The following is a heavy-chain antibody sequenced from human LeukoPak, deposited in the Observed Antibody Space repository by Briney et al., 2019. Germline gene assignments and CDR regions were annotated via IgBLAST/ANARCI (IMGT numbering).Heavy chain of an antibody. Sequence: ASVKVSCKTSGYTFTSYYIHWVRQAPGQGLEWMGIINPSGGSTSYAQKFQGRVTMTRDTSTSTVYMELSSLRSEDTAVYYCARSARYYYDSSGYYGDFDFDYWGQGTLVTVSS. V-gene: IGHV1-46*01. CDR1: GYTFTSYY. J-gene: IGHJ4*02. D-gene: IGHD3-22*01. CDR3: ARSARYYYDSSGYYGDFDFDY. CDR2: INPSGGST.